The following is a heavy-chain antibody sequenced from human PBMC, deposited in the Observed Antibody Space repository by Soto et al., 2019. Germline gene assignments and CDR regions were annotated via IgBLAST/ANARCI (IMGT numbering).Heavy chain of an antibody. Sequence: GGSLRPSCAASGFTFTSYGMHRVRQAPGKGLEWVALIWFDGSDKYYTESVKGRFTTSRDNSKSTLYLQMNGLRAEDTAVYYCASLYCSASSCYSFGPFDIRGQGTMVTVSS. V-gene: IGHV3-33*01. D-gene: IGHD2-15*01. CDR2: IWFDGSDK. J-gene: IGHJ3*02. CDR3: ASLYCSASSCYSFGPFDI. CDR1: GFTFTSYG.